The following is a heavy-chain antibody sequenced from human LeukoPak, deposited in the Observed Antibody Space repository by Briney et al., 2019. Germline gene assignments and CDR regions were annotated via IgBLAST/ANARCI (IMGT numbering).Heavy chain of an antibody. J-gene: IGHJ6*03. V-gene: IGHV4-30-4*08. Sequence: TSQTLSLTCTVSGGSISSGDYYWSWIRQPPGKGLEWIGYIYYSGSTYYNPSLKSRVTISVDTSKNQFSLKLSPVTAADTAVYYCARVNYDYYYYMDVWGKGTRSPSP. D-gene: IGHD4-23*01. CDR3: ARVNYDYYYYMDV. CDR1: GGSISSGDYY. CDR2: IYYSGST.